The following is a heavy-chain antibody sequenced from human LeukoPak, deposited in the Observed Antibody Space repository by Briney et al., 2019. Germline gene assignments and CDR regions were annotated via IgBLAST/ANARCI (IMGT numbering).Heavy chain of an antibody. D-gene: IGHD1-26*01. Sequence: GESLKISCAASGFTFSSYSMNWVRQAPGKGLEWVSSISSSSSYIYYADLVKGRFTISRDSAKNSLYLQMNSLRAEDTAVYYCAREPAEWELLTNDAFDIWGQGTMVTVSS. CDR2: ISSSSSYI. V-gene: IGHV3-21*01. CDR3: AREPAEWELLTNDAFDI. J-gene: IGHJ3*02. CDR1: GFTFSSYS.